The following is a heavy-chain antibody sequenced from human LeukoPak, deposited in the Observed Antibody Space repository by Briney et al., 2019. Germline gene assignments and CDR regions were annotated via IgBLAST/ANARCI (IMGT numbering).Heavy chain of an antibody. J-gene: IGHJ6*03. V-gene: IGHV1-8*03. CDR1: GYTFTSYD. CDR2: MNPNSGNT. CDR3: AREYYYYYMDV. Sequence: ASVKVSCKASGYTFTSYDINSVRQATGQGLEWMGWMNPNSGNTGYAQKFQGRVTITRNTSISTAYMELSSLRSEDTAVYYCAREYYYYYMDVWGKGTTVTVSS.